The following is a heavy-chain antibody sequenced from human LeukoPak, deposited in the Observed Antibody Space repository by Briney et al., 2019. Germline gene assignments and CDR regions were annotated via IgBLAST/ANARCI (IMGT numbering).Heavy chain of an antibody. J-gene: IGHJ4*02. Sequence: SVKVSCKASGDAFSTDAIHWVRQAPGQGLEWVGGIIPISGKANFPQKLQGRVTITTDESTSTAYMELSSLSSEDTAVYFCARSVDYDSSGYYLGFFDYWGQGTLVTVSS. CDR3: ARSVDYDSSGYYLGFFDY. CDR2: IIPISGKA. V-gene: IGHV1-69*05. D-gene: IGHD3-22*01. CDR1: GDAFSTDA.